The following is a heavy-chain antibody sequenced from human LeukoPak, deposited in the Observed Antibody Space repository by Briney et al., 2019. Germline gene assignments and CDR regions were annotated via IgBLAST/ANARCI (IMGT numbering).Heavy chain of an antibody. V-gene: IGHV1-69*13. Sequence: GASVKVSCKASGGTFSSYAISWVRQAPGQGLEWMGGIIPIFGTANYAQKFQGRVTITADESTSTVYMELSSLRSEDTAVYYCARSIAAAVPVNWFDPWGQGTLVTVSS. CDR1: GGTFSSYA. D-gene: IGHD6-13*01. CDR3: ARSIAAAVPVNWFDP. CDR2: IIPIFGTA. J-gene: IGHJ5*02.